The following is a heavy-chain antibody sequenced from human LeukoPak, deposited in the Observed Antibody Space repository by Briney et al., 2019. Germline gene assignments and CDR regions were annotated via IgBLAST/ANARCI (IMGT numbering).Heavy chain of an antibody. CDR1: GFTFSHYW. D-gene: IGHD2-15*01. J-gene: IGHJ4*02. V-gene: IGHV3-21*01. CDR2: ISSSSSYI. CDR3: ARYCSGGSCYAESDY. Sequence: TGGSLRLSCAPSGFTFSHYWMSWVRQAPGKGLEWVSSISSSSSYIYYADSVKGRFTISRDNAKNSLYLQMNSLRAEDTAVYYCARYCSGGSCYAESDYWGQGTLVTVSS.